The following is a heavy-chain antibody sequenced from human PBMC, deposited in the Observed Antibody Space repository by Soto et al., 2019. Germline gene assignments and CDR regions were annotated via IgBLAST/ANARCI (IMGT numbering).Heavy chain of an antibody. CDR2: IYYSGST. CDR1: GGSISSGDYY. D-gene: IGHD5-18*01. CDR3: ARVSSDTAMVRFGFDY. V-gene: IGHV4-30-4*01. J-gene: IGHJ4*02. Sequence: QVQLQESGPGLVKPSQTLSLTCTVSGGSISSGDYYWSWIRQPPGKGLEWIGYIYYSGSTYYNPSLKSRVTISVDTSKNQFSLKLSSVTATDTAVYYCARVSSDTAMVRFGFDYWGQGTLVTVSS.